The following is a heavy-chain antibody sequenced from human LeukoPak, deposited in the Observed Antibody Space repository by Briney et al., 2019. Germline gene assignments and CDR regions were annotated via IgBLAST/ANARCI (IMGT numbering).Heavy chain of an antibody. Sequence: SETLSLTCTVSGGSISSYYWSWIRQPPGEGLEWIGYIYYSGSTNYNPSLKSRVTISVDASKNQFSLKLSSVTAADTAVYYCARGGAAVAYYYYMDVWGKGTTVTVSS. CDR3: ARGGAAVAYYYYMDV. J-gene: IGHJ6*03. D-gene: IGHD6-19*01. CDR2: IYYSGST. CDR1: GGSISSYY. V-gene: IGHV4-59*01.